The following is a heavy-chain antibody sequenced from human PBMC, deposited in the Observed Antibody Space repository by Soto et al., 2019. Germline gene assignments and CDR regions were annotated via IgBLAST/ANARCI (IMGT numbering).Heavy chain of an antibody. Sequence: RCSTNYNPSLKSRVTISVDTSRNQFSLKLSSVTAADTAVYYCARDPAVAGKNWFDPWGQRTLVTVSS. V-gene: IGHV4-59*01. CDR3: ARDPAVAGKNWFDP. D-gene: IGHD6-19*01. J-gene: IGHJ5*02. CDR2: RCST.